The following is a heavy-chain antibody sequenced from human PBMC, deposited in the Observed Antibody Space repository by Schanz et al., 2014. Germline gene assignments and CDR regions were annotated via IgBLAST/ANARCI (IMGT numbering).Heavy chain of an antibody. J-gene: IGHJ6*02. Sequence: QLQLVQSGAEVKRPGASAKVTCKASGNIFTNYYIHWVRQAPGQGLEWMGIINPSGGNANYARKFHSRVTMTRDTSPDTVYLEVRSLRLEDTAIYYCTRRLAVANYFNPMDVWGQGTTVIVSS. CDR2: INPSGGNA. V-gene: IGHV1-46*03. CDR1: GNIFTNYY. CDR3: TRRLAVANYFNPMDV. D-gene: IGHD3-9*01.